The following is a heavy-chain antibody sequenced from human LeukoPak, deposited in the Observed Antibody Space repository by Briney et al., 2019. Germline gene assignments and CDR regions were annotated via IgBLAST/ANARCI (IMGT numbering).Heavy chain of an antibody. D-gene: IGHD6-13*01. J-gene: IGHJ5*02. CDR2: IYYSGST. CDR3: ARVKYRSSWYEGDWFDP. Sequence: GSLRLSCTASGFTFINYSMNWVRQAPGKGLEWIGSIYYSGSTYYNPSLKSRVTISVDTSKNQFSLKLSSVTAADTAVYYCARVKYRSSWYEGDWFDPWGQGTLVTVSS. V-gene: IGHV4-39*07. CDR1: GFTFINYS.